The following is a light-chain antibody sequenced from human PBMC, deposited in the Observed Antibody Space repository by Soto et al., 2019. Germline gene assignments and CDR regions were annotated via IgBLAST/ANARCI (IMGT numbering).Light chain of an antibody. CDR2: AAS. CDR1: QDIRNN. CDR3: QHYNSYSEA. V-gene: IGKV1-6*02. Sequence: AIQINQCPFCLSASVEDRVIISCRASQDIRNNLGWYQQKPGKAPELLIFAASKLESGVPSRFSGSGSGTEFTLTISSLQPDDFATYYCQHYNSYSEAFGQRAKVDI. J-gene: IGKJ1*01.